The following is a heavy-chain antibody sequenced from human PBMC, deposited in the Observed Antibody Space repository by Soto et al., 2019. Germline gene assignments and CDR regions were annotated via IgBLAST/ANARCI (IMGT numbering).Heavy chain of an antibody. CDR3: ARASSSSSAADY. CDR2: IYDSESA. CDR1: GESIGSGGYY. J-gene: IGHJ4*02. V-gene: IGHV4-31*03. D-gene: IGHD6-6*01. Sequence: QVQLQESGPGLVKASQTLSLICSVSGESIGSGGYYWSWIRHHPGKGLEWIGYIYDSESAYYNPSLKSRVTISMDTSKNHFAMKLSSPTAADTAVYYCARASSSSSAADYWGQGTLITVSS.